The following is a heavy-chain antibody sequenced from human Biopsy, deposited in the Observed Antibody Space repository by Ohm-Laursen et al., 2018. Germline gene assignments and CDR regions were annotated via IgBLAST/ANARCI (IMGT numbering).Heavy chain of an antibody. D-gene: IGHD6-19*01. CDR3: ARGRLRAVARFDY. V-gene: IGHV4-34*01. CDR2: INHSGST. Sequence: TLSLTCAVYGGSFSGYYWSWIRQPPGKGLEWIGEINHSGSTNYNPSLKSRVTISVGTSKNQFSLKLSSVTAADTAVYYCARGRLRAVARFDYWGQGTLVTVSS. J-gene: IGHJ4*02. CDR1: GGSFSGYY.